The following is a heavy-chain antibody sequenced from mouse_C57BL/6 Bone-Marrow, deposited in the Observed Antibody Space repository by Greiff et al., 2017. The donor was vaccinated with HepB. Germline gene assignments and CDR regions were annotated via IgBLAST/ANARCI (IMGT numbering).Heavy chain of an antibody. J-gene: IGHJ4*01. Sequence: VKLQQPGAELVMPGASVKLSCKASGYTFTSYWMHWVKQRPGQGLEWIGEIDPSDSYTNYNQKFKGKSTLTVDKSSSTAYMQLSSLTSEDSAVYYCARYYDYDPYYAMDYWGQGTSVTVSS. CDR3: ARYYDYDPYYAMDY. V-gene: IGHV1-69*01. CDR2: IDPSDSYT. CDR1: GYTFTSYW. D-gene: IGHD2-4*01.